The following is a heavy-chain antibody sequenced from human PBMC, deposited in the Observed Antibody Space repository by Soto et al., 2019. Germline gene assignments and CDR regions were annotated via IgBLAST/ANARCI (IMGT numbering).Heavy chain of an antibody. Sequence: QVQLVQSGPEMKKPGASVKVSCRASGYIFTNYGITWVRQAPGQGLEWMGWISGYHRNTIDAQSLQGRVTMTTDTTTSTAYMELRSLRSDDTVVYFCARDRRTSWLASAGDYWGHGTLVTVSS. CDR1: GYIFTNYG. D-gene: IGHD2-2*01. CDR2: ISGYHRNT. CDR3: ARDRRTSWLASAGDY. V-gene: IGHV1-18*04. J-gene: IGHJ4*01.